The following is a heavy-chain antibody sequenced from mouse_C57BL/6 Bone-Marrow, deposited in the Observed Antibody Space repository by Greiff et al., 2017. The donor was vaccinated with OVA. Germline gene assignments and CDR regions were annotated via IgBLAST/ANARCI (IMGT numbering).Heavy chain of an antibody. CDR2: INPSSGYT. CDR1: GYTFTSYT. V-gene: IGHV1-4*01. CDR3: ARRLYFDV. J-gene: IGHJ1*03. Sequence: VQLQESGAELARPGASVKMSCKASGYTFTSYTMNWVKQRPGQGLEWIGYINPSSGYTKYNQKVKDKATLTADKSSSTAYMQLSSLTSEDSAVYYCARRLYFDVGGTGTTVTVSS.